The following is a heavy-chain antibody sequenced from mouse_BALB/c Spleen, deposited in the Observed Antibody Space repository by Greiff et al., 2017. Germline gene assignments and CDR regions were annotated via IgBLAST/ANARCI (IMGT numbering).Heavy chain of an antibody. CDR1: GFTFSSFG. D-gene: IGHD2-1*01. CDR2: ISSGSSTI. V-gene: IGHV5-17*02. J-gene: IGHJ4*01. Sequence: EVNVVESGGGLVQPGGSRKLSCAASGFTFSSFGMHWVRQAPEKGLEWVAYISSGSSTIYYADTVKGRFTISRDNPKNTLFLQMTSLRSEDTAMYYCARGGNYVYYAMDYWGQGTSVTVSS. CDR3: ARGGNYVYYAMDY.